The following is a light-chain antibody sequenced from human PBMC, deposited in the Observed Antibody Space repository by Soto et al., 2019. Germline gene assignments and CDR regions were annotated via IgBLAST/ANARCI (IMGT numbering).Light chain of an antibody. Sequence: DIQMTQSPSTLPASVGDRVIITCRASESISNWLAWYQQKPGKAPNLLIYKASSLKSGVPLRFSGSGSGTEFTLTINSLQPDDFATYYCQHYNSYSEAFGQGTKVDIK. CDR2: KAS. V-gene: IGKV1-5*03. CDR3: QHYNSYSEA. CDR1: ESISNW. J-gene: IGKJ1*01.